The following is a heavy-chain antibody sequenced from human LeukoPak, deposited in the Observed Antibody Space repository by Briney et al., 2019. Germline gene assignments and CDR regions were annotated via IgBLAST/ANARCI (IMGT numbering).Heavy chain of an antibody. CDR1: GGTFSSYT. V-gene: IGHV1-24*01. J-gene: IGHJ4*02. D-gene: IGHD5-12*01. CDR2: FDPEDGET. Sequence: ASVKVSCKASGGTFSSYTISWVRQAPGKGLEWMGGFDPEDGETIYAQKFQGRVTMTEDTSTDTAYMELSSLRSEDTAVYYCATVRGYDMPPYFDYWGQGTLVTVSS. CDR3: ATVRGYDMPPYFDY.